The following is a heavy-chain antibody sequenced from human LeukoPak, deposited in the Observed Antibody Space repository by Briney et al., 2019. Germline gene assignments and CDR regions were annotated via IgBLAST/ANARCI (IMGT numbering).Heavy chain of an antibody. CDR1: GYTFTSYD. CDR2: MNPNSGNT. Sequence: ASVKVSCKASGYTFTSYDINWVRQATGQGLEWMGWMNPNSGNTGYAQKFQGRVTMTRNTSISTAYMELSSLRSEDTAVYYCARGPPIAAADTIPYYYYGMDVWGQGTMVTVSS. V-gene: IGHV1-8*01. CDR3: ARGPPIAAADTIPYYYYGMDV. D-gene: IGHD6-13*01. J-gene: IGHJ6*02.